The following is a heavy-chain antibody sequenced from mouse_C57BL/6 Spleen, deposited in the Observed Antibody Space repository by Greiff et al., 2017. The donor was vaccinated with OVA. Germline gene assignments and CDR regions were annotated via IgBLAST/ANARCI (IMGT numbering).Heavy chain of an antibody. CDR3: ARDGEGFFFDY. J-gene: IGHJ2*01. CDR2: ISDGGSYT. CDR1: GFTFSSYA. V-gene: IGHV5-4*01. Sequence: EVKLVESGGGLVKPGGSLKLSCAASGFTFSSYAMSWVRQTPEKRLEWVATISDGGSYTYYPDNVKGRFTISRDNAKNNLYLQMSHLKSEDTAMYYCARDGEGFFFDYWGQGTTLTVSS.